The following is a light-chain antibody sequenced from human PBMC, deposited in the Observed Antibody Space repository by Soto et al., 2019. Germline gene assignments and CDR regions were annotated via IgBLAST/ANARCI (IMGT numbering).Light chain of an antibody. Sequence: EIVLTQSPATLSLSPGERATLSCRASQSVSSYLAWYQQKPGQAPRLLIYDSSNTASGIPARFSRSGAGTDSTLTISSRQPDDFAVYYCQQRSHWPNTLRGGTKVQIK. V-gene: IGKV3-11*01. CDR3: QQRSHWPNT. CDR1: QSVSSY. J-gene: IGKJ4*01. CDR2: DSS.